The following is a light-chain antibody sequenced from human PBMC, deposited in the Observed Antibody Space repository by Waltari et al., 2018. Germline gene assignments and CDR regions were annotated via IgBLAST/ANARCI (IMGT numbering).Light chain of an antibody. J-gene: IGKJ2*01. V-gene: IGKV3-15*01. CDR3: QQYSDWPPYN. CDR1: QSIGYS. Sequence: EIMMTQSPATLAVSPGDRAILSCRASQSIGYSLAWYQQKPGQVPRLLIYDASTRATGISDRFSGTGSGTEFTLTINSLQSEDFAVYYCQQYSDWPPYNFGQGTKVEIK. CDR2: DAS.